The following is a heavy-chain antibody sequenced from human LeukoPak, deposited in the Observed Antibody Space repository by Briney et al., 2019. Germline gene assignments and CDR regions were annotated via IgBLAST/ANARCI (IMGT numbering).Heavy chain of an antibody. D-gene: IGHD2-2*01. CDR3: AREYQLPGTRNWFDP. J-gene: IGHJ5*02. CDR2: INPNSGGT. CDR1: GYTFTGYY. V-gene: IGHV1-2*02. Sequence: EASVKVSCKASGYTFTGYYMHWVRQAPGQGLEWMGWINPNSGGTNYVQKFQGRVTMTRDTSISTAYMELSRLRSDDTAVYYCAREYQLPGTRNWFDPWGQGTLVTVSS.